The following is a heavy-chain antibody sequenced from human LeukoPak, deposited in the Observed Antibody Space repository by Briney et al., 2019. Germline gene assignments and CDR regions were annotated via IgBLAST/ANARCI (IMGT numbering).Heavy chain of an antibody. CDR1: GGSISDFY. D-gene: IGHD4-23*01. J-gene: IGHJ4*02. CDR2: IYSSGNT. Sequence: SETLSLTCSVSGGSISDFYWSWIRRPAGKGLEWIGRIYSSGNTNYNPSLKSRVTVSLDASKNQFSLKLSSVTSADTAVYYCAKNSGDSGGQGTLVPVS. CDR3: AKNSGDS. V-gene: IGHV4-4*07.